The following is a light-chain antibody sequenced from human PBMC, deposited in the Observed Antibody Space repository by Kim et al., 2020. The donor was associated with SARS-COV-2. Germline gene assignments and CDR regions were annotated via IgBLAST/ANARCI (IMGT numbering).Light chain of an antibody. V-gene: IGLV3-1*01. CDR3: QAWDSSTAEV. CDR1: KLGDKY. Sequence: SYELTQPPSVSVSPGQTASITCSGDKLGDKYACWYQQKPGQSPVLVIYQDSKRPSGIPERFSGSNSGNTATLTISGTQAMDEADYYCQAWDSSTAEVFGTGTKVTV. J-gene: IGLJ1*01. CDR2: QDS.